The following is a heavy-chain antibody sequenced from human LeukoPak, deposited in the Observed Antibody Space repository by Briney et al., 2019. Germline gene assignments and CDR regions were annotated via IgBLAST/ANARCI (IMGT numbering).Heavy chain of an antibody. CDR2: ITASSTAI. J-gene: IGHJ4*02. D-gene: IGHD4-23*01. CDR1: GFTFNTYT. Sequence: GGSLRLSCAASGFTFNTYTMNWVRQAPGKGLEWVSSITASSTAIYSADSVKGRFTISRDNAKNLLYLQMNSLRAEDTAVYHCTRDLYGGNGAWGQGTLVTVSS. V-gene: IGHV3-21*01. CDR3: TRDLYGGNGA.